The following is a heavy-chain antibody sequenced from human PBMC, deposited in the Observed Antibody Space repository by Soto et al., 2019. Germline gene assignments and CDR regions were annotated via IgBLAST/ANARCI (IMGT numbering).Heavy chain of an antibody. CDR1: GFTFSTFD. CDR3: ARAGGYSRITQKTTAYDMDV. V-gene: IGHV3-21*01. CDR2: ISRFSNYM. D-gene: IGHD6-13*01. Sequence: PGGSLRLSCAASGFTFSTFDMTWVRQAPGKGLEWVSSISRFSNYMYYTDSVKGRFTISRDNARNSLYLQMNSLRAEDTAVYYCARAGGYSRITQKTTAYDMDVWGQGTTVTVSS. J-gene: IGHJ6*02.